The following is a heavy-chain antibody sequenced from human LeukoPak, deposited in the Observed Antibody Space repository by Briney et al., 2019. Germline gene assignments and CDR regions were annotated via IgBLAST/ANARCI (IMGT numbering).Heavy chain of an antibody. D-gene: IGHD3-16*01. CDR2: MNPNSGDR. CDR3: VRTLLAMIPYDY. CDR1: GYTFTAYY. J-gene: IGHJ4*01. Sequence: ASVKVSCKTSGYTFTAYYLHWVRQAPGQGLEWMGWMNPNSGDRNSAQKFQGRVTMTRDTSITTIYMELSSLRSDDTAVYYCVRTLLAMIPYDYWGNGTLIIVSS. V-gene: IGHV1-2*02.